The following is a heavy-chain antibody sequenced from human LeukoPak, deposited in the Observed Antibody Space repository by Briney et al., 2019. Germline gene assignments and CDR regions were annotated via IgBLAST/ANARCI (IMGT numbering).Heavy chain of an antibody. V-gene: IGHV1-18*01. Sequence: AASVKVSCKASGYTFTSYGISWVRQAPGQGLEWMGWISAYNGNTNYAQKLQGRVTMTTDTSTSTAYMELRSLRSDDTAVYYCARDREYCSGGSCYSWFEPWGQGTMVTVSS. CDR1: GYTFTSYG. CDR2: ISAYNGNT. J-gene: IGHJ5*02. D-gene: IGHD2-15*01. CDR3: ARDREYCSGGSCYSWFEP.